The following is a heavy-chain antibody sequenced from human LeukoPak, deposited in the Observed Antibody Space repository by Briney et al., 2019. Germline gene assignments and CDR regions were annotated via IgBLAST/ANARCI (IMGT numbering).Heavy chain of an antibody. D-gene: IGHD3-9*01. CDR2: ISSSGSTI. CDR1: GFTFSSYG. CDR3: ARFRYFDWLFVDY. V-gene: IGHV3-48*04. Sequence: GGSLRLSCAASGFTFSSYGMSWVRQAPGKGLEWVSYISSSGSTIYYADSVKGRFTISRDNAKNSLYLQMNSLRAEDTAVYYCARFRYFDWLFVDYWGQGTLVTVSS. J-gene: IGHJ4*02.